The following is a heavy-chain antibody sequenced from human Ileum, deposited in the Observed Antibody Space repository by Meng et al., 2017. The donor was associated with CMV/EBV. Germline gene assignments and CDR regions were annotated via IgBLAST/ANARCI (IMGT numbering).Heavy chain of an antibody. CDR3: ALRGSAAGTFQY. CDR2: MCYNGDT. V-gene: IGHV4-59*01. CDR1: GDSMSSYC. Sequence: VHLHDAGPGLVKPSETLSLTCGVSGDSMSSYCWSWIRQPPGKGLEWIGYMCYNGDTNYNPSLKSRVTISGDTSKNQFSLKLSSVTAADTAVYYCALRGSAAGTFQYWGQGTLVTVSS. J-gene: IGHJ1*01. D-gene: IGHD6-13*01.